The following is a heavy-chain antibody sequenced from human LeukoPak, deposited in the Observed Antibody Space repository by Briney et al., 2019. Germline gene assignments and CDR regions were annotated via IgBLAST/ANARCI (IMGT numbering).Heavy chain of an antibody. CDR2: ISSSGSTI. Sequence: AGGSLRLSCAASGFTFSSYEMNWVRQAPGKGLEWVSYISSSGSTIYYADSVKGRFTISRDNAKNSLYLQMNSLRAEDTALYYCARLSYSLYYYYYMDVWGKGTTVTVSS. D-gene: IGHD2-21*01. CDR1: GFTFSSYE. V-gene: IGHV3-48*03. CDR3: ARLSYSLYYYYYMDV. J-gene: IGHJ6*03.